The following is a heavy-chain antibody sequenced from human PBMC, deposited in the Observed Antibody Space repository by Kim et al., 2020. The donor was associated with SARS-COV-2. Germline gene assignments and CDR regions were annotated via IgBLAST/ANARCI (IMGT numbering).Heavy chain of an antibody. Sequence: SETLSLTCTVYGGSFSGYHWSWIRQPPGKGLEWIGEINHSGSINYKSSLKSRVTISIDTSKNQFSLKLTSVTADTGFYFCARGRAGVVPSPILGIGPHYDYFIMDVWGHGTTVTVSS. CDR1: GGSFSGYH. D-gene: IGHD2-2*02. V-gene: IGHV4-34*01. CDR3: ARGRAGVVPSPILGIGPHYDYFIMDV. J-gene: IGHJ6*02. CDR2: INHSGSI.